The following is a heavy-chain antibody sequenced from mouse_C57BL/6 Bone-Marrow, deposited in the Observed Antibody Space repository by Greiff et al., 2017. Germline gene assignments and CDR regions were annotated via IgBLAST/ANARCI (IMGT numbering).Heavy chain of an antibody. V-gene: IGHV1-15*01. Sequence: QVQLKQSGAELVRPGASVTLSCKASGYTFTDYEMHWVKQTPVHGLEWIGAIDPETGGTAYNQKFKGKAILTADKSSSTAYMELRSLTSEDSAVYYCTRSCNSYYAMDYWGQGTSVTVSS. CDR2: IDPETGGT. J-gene: IGHJ4*01. CDR1: GYTFTDYE. D-gene: IGHD2-1*01. CDR3: TRSCNSYYAMDY.